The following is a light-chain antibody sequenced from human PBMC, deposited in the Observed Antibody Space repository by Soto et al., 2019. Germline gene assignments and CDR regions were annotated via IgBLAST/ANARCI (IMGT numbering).Light chain of an antibody. CDR2: KAS. J-gene: IGKJ4*02. V-gene: IGKV1-5*03. Sequence: DTQMTQSPSTLSASIGDRVTITCRASQSIGRELAWYQQKPGKAPKLLIYKASSLESGVPSTFSGSGSGTEFSLTVSSLQPDDFATYYCLQYQIYPLTFGGGTKVDIK. CDR1: QSIGRE. CDR3: LQYQIYPLT.